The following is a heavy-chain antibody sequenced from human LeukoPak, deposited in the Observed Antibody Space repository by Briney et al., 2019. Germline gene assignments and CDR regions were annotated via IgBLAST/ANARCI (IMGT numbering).Heavy chain of an antibody. CDR1: GYTFTSYY. D-gene: IGHD2-2*01. Sequence: GASVKVSCKASGYTFTSYYMHWVRQAPGQGLEWIGWINPNSGGTNYAQKFQGRVTMTRDTSISTAYMELSRLRSDDTAVYYCARGPYIVVVPAAFDPWGQGTLVTVSS. J-gene: IGHJ5*02. V-gene: IGHV1-2*02. CDR3: ARGPYIVVVPAAFDP. CDR2: INPNSGGT.